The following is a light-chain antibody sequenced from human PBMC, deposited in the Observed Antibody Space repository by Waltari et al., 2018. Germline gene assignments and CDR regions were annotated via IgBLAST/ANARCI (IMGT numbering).Light chain of an antibody. Sequence: IVMTQSPDSLAVSLGERATINSKSSHSVLSSSNNKNYLAWYQQKPGQPPKPLIYWASTREAGVPDRFSCSGSGTDFTLTISSLQAEDVAVYYCQQYYSTPQTFGKGTKGEIK. CDR2: WAS. CDR1: HSVLSSSNNKNY. CDR3: QQYYSTPQT. V-gene: IGKV4-1*01. J-gene: IGKJ1*01.